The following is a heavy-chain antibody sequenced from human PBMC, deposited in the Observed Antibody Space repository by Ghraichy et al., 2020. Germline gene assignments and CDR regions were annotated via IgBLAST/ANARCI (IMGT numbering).Heavy chain of an antibody. D-gene: IGHD6-13*01. V-gene: IGHV3-30*02. CDR3: AKDPYSSSWYGILYYFDY. J-gene: IGHJ4*02. CDR2: IRYDGSNK. CDR1: GFTFSSYG. Sequence: GESLNISCAASGFTFSSYGMHWVRQAPGKGLEWVAFIRYDGSNKYYADSVKGRFTISRDNSKNTLYLQMNSLRAEDTAVYYCAKDPYSSSWYGILYYFDYWGQGTLVTVSS.